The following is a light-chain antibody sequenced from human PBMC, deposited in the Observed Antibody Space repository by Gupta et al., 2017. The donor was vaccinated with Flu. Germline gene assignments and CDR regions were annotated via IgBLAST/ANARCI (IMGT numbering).Light chain of an antibody. J-gene: IGLJ1*01. Sequence: QSVLTQPPSVSGAPGQRVTISCTGASSNIGAGYDVHWYQQLPGTAPRLLIYRNNNRPSGVPDRFSGSKSGTSASLVITGLQAEDEADYYCQSYDSGNNTYVFAAGTEVTVL. V-gene: IGLV1-40*01. CDR3: QSYDSGNNTYV. CDR1: SSNIGAGYD. CDR2: RNN.